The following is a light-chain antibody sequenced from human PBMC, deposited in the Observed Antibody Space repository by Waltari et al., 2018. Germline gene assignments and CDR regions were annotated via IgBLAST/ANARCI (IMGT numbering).Light chain of an antibody. CDR1: HSVDTS. CDR2: DVF. J-gene: IGKJ5*01. CDR3: QQRRDWPIT. Sequence: EIVQTQSPATLSLSPGDRATLSCRASHSVDTSLAWYQQKLGQAPRLLIYDVFYRATGIPARFSGRGSGTDFTLTISSLEPEDFALYFCQQRRDWPITFGQGTRLEIK. V-gene: IGKV3-11*01.